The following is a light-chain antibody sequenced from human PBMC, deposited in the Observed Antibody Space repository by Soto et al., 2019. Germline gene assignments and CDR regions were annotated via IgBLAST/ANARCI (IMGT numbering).Light chain of an antibody. Sequence: IQLTQSPSSLSASVGDSVTITCRASQGITSYLAWYQQKPGKAPNLLNYGASTLQSGVPSRFSGSGSGTDFTLTINSLQAEDFATYYCQQTRSYPSTFGGGTKVDIK. V-gene: IGKV1-9*01. CDR2: GAS. J-gene: IGKJ4*01. CDR1: QGITSY. CDR3: QQTRSYPST.